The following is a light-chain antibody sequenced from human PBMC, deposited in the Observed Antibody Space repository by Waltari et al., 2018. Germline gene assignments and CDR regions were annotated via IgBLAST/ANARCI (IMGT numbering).Light chain of an antibody. CDR1: QSISST. Sequence: EIEMTQSPATLSVSPGERATLTCRASQSISSTFAWDQQKPGQAPRLLIYSTSTRATGIPARFSGSGSGTDFTLTISSLQSEDFAIYYCQQYNYWPWTFGQGTRVEIK. V-gene: IGKV3D-15*01. CDR3: QQYNYWPWT. CDR2: STS. J-gene: IGKJ1*01.